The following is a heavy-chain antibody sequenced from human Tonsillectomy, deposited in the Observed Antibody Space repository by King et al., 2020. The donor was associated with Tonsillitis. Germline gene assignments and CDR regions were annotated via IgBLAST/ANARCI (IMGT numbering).Heavy chain of an antibody. CDR2: IKEDGSEK. J-gene: IGHJ4*02. CDR3: AREIEVDYYDFWSGYHPSFDY. Sequence: VQLVESGGGLVQPGGSLRLSCAGSGFTFRRHWMSWVRQAPGKGLEWVANIKEDGSEKYYVDSVKGRFTISRDSAKNSLFLQMNSLRAEDTVVYYCAREIEVDYYDFWSGYHPSFDYWGQGTLVTVSS. D-gene: IGHD3-3*01. CDR1: GFTFRRHW. V-gene: IGHV3-7*01.